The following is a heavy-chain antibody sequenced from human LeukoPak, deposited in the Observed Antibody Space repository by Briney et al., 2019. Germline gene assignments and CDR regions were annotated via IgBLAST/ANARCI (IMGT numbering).Heavy chain of an antibody. CDR2: IRYDGSNK. J-gene: IGHJ4*02. D-gene: IGHD2-2*01. V-gene: IGHV3-30*02. CDR3: ARDMNIVVVPAASNDY. Sequence: GGSLRLSCAASGVTVSNNYMNWVRQAPGKGLEWVAFIRYDGSNKYYADSVKGRFTISRDNSKNTLYLQMNSLRAEDTAVYYCARDMNIVVVPAASNDYWGQGTLVTVSS. CDR1: GVTVSNNY.